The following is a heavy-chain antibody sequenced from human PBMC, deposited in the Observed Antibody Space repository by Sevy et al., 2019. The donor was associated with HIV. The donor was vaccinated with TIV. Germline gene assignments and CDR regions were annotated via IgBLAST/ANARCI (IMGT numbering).Heavy chain of an antibody. Sequence: GVSLRLSCAASGFTFSSYAMHWVRQAPGKGLEWVAVISYDGSNKYYADSVKGRFTISRDNSKNTLYLQMNSLRAEDTAVYYCARGYYDFWSGYYSGTPPADYWGQGTLVTVSS. CDR1: GFTFSSYA. J-gene: IGHJ4*02. CDR2: ISYDGSNK. V-gene: IGHV3-30-3*01. D-gene: IGHD3-3*01. CDR3: ARGYYDFWSGYYSGTPPADY.